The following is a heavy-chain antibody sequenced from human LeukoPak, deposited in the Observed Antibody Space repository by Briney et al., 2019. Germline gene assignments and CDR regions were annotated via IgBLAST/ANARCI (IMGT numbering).Heavy chain of an antibody. D-gene: IGHD6-19*01. J-gene: IGHJ4*02. V-gene: IGHV1-69*13. CDR2: IIPIFGTA. CDR1: GGTFSSYA. CDR3: ARVLDSSGPSDY. Sequence: SVKVSCKASGGTFSSYAISWARQAPGQGLEWMGGIIPIFGTANYAQKFQGRVTITADESTSTAYMELSSLRSEDTAVYYCARVLDSSGPSDYWGQGTLVTVSS.